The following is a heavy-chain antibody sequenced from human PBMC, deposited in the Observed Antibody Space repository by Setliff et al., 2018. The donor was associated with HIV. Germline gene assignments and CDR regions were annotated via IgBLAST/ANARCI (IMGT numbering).Heavy chain of an antibody. CDR2: IYYRGAT. J-gene: IGHJ4*02. Sequence: SETLSLTCAVSGYSIGSGSFWGWIRQSPGEGLEWIGSIYYRGATYYNPTLQSRVTISADTSKNQFYLKLTSVTAADTAIYYCARPYDSLYGWGQGVLVTVSS. D-gene: IGHD3-22*01. CDR3: ARPYDSLYG. CDR1: GYSIGSGSF. V-gene: IGHV4-38-2*01.